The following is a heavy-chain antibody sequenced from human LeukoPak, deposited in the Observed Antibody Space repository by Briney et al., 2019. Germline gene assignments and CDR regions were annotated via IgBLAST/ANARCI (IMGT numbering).Heavy chain of an antibody. D-gene: IGHD3-9*01. Sequence: GGSLRLSCATSGFTFDDFAMHWVRQVPGKGLEWASLISAGGDKTYYADSVKGRFTVSRDNRKKSLYLQMNSLTTDDTAFYYCAKAAYDLLTGYYSYYYYAMDVWGQGTTVAVSS. V-gene: IGHV3-43*02. CDR1: GFTFDDFA. J-gene: IGHJ6*02. CDR3: AKAAYDLLTGYYSYYYYAMDV. CDR2: ISAGGDKT.